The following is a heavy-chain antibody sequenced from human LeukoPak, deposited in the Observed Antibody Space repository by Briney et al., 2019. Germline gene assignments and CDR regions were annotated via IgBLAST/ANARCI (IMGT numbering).Heavy chain of an antibody. CDR1: GFTFGNYA. V-gene: IGHV3-23*01. J-gene: IGHJ6*03. CDR3: AKLGAGGYYSYMDV. CDR2: ISTDGTP. Sequence: GGSLRLSCAVSGFTFGNYAMTWVRQAPGKGLESVSSISTDGTPYYADSVKGRFTISRDNSKNTLYLQMNSLRAEDTAVYYCAKLGAGGYYSYMDVWGKGTTATVSS. D-gene: IGHD3-16*01.